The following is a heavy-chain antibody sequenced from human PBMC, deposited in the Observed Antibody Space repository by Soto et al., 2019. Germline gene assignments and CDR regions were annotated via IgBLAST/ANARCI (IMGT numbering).Heavy chain of an antibody. Sequence: QVQLVQSGAEVKKPGALVKVSCKASGYTFTSYAISWERQAPGQGLEWMGWISAYNGNTHYAQKLQGRVTMTTDTSTRTAYIELRSRRSDDTAVYYCARDLPPKDYWGQGTLVTVSS. CDR2: ISAYNGNT. J-gene: IGHJ4*02. CDR3: ARDLPPKDY. CDR1: GYTFTSYA. V-gene: IGHV1-18*01.